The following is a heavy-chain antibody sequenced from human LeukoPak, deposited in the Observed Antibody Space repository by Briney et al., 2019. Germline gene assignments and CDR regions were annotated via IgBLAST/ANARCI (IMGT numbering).Heavy chain of an antibody. CDR2: IKQDGSEK. V-gene: IGHV3-7*01. J-gene: IGHJ1*01. Sequence: PGGSLRLSCAASGFTFSSYWMSWVRQAPGKGLEWVASIKQDGSEKYYVDSVKGRFTISRDNAKNSLYLQMNSLRAEDTAVYYCARDGVGYYYDSSGYPAEYFQHWGQGTLVTVSS. CDR1: GFTFSSYW. CDR3: ARDGVGYYYDSSGYPAEYFQH. D-gene: IGHD3-22*01.